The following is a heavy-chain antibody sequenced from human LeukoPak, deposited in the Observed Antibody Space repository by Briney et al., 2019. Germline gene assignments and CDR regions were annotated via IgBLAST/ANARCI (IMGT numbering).Heavy chain of an antibody. CDR1: GASISSYY. Sequence: SETLSLTCTVSGASISSYYWSWIRQPPGKGLEWIGYISYSGGTNYNPSLKSRVTISVDTSKNQFSLKLSSVTAADTAVYYCARVGRGDHTWGSYYFDHWGQGTLVTVSS. D-gene: IGHD3-16*01. CDR2: ISYSGGT. V-gene: IGHV4-59*01. J-gene: IGHJ4*02. CDR3: ARVGRGDHTWGSYYFDH.